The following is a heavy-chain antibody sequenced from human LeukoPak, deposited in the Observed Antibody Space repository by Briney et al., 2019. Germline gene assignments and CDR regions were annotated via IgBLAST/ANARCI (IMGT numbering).Heavy chain of an antibody. CDR1: GFTFSSYA. Sequence: PGGSLRLSCAASGFTFSSYAMHWVRQAPGKGLEWVAVISYDGSNKYYADSVKGRFTISRDNSKNTLYLQMNSLRAEDTAVYYCASPYYYDSSGYYSDFDYWGQGTLVTVSS. CDR3: ASPYYYDSSGYYSDFDY. V-gene: IGHV3-30-3*01. D-gene: IGHD3-22*01. J-gene: IGHJ4*02. CDR2: ISYDGSNK.